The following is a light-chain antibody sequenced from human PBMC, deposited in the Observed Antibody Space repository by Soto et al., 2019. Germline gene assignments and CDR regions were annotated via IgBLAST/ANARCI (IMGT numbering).Light chain of an antibody. CDR3: SSYASSSTLV. CDR2: DVS. CDR1: SSDVGGYDY. Sequence: QSALTQPASVSGSPGQSITISWTATSSDVGGYDYVSWYQQHPGKVPKLMIYDVSSRPSGVSNRFSGSKSGNTASLTISGLQAEDEADYYCSSYASSSTLVFGGGTKVTVL. J-gene: IGLJ2*01. V-gene: IGLV2-14*01.